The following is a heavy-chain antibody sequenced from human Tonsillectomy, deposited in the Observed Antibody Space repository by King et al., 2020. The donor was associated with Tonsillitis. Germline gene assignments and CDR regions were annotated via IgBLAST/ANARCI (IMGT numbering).Heavy chain of an antibody. CDR2: ISYDGSNK. D-gene: IGHD5-24*01. CDR3: ARDRDGYIFDY. J-gene: IGHJ4*02. V-gene: IGHV3-33*05. CDR1: GFTFNSYD. Sequence: VQLVESGGGVVQPGRSLRLSCAASGFTFNSYDMYWVRQAPGKGLEWVAVISYDGSNKYYADSVTGRFTISRDNSKNKEYLQMNSLRVEDTAVHYCARDRDGYIFDYWGQGTLVTVSS.